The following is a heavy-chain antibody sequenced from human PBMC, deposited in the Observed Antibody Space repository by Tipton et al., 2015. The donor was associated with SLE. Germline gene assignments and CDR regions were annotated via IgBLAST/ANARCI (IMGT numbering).Heavy chain of an antibody. J-gene: IGHJ3*02. D-gene: IGHD4/OR15-4a*01. CDR1: GFTFSAYE. V-gene: IGHV3-48*03. CDR2: ISSSGSTV. CDR3: AREDFGGAFHT. Sequence: SLRLSCAASGFTFSAYEMNWVRQAPGKGLEWVSYISSSGSTVYYADSVKGRFTISRDNAKNSLYLQMSSLRAEDTAVYYCAREDFGGAFHTWGQGTWVPVSS.